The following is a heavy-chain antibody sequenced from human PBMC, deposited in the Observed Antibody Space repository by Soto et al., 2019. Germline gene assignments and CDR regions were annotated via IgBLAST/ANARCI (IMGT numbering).Heavy chain of an antibody. CDR2: INHSGTT. Sequence: QVQLQQWGAGLLKPSETLSLTCAVSGGSFSGYYWSWIRQPPGKGLEWIGEINHSGTTNYNPSLKMRVSIAVDTSMNQFSLKLRSVTAADTAVYYCARPLGYGSGSSLAYWGQGTLVTVSS. CDR3: ARPLGYGSGSSLAY. J-gene: IGHJ4*02. CDR1: GGSFSGYY. V-gene: IGHV4-34*01. D-gene: IGHD3-10*01.